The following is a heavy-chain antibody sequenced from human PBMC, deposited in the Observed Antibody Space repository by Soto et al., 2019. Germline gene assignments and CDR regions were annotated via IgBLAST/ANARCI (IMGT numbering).Heavy chain of an antibody. CDR3: AKEGAVIGAGYFDY. CDR1: GFTFSSYA. V-gene: IGHV3-23*01. D-gene: IGHD3-10*01. J-gene: IGHJ4*02. Sequence: EVQLLESGGGLVQPGGSLRLSCAASGFTFSSYAMSWVRQAPGKGLEWVSAISGSGDNTYYADSVKGRFTISRDDSKNTLYLQMISLRAEDTAVYYCAKEGAVIGAGYFDYWGQGTLVTVSP. CDR2: ISGSGDNT.